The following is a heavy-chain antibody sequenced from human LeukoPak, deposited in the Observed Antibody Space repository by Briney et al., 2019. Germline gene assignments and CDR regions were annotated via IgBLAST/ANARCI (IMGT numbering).Heavy chain of an antibody. D-gene: IGHD2-2*01. J-gene: IGHJ6*02. Sequence: ASVKVSCKASGYTFTSYGISWVRQAPGQGLEWMGWISAYNGNTNCAQKLQCRVTMTTDTSTSTAYMELRSLRSDDTAVYYCARDIVVVPAAIAQGSYYYYYGMDVWGQGTTVTVSS. CDR3: ARDIVVVPAAIAQGSYYYYYGMDV. CDR1: GYTFTSYG. CDR2: ISAYNGNT. V-gene: IGHV1-18*01.